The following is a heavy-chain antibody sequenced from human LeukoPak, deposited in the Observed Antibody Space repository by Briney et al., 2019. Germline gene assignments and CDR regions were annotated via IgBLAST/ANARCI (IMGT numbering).Heavy chain of an antibody. J-gene: IGHJ5*02. Sequence: GESLKISCKGSGYSFTTYWVGWVRQMPGKGLEWMGIIYPGDSDTRYSPSFQGQVTISADKSTSTAYLQWSSLKASDTAMYYCARRRDLRRDGNNYRGNWFDPWGQGTLVTVSS. CDR3: ARRRDLRRDGNNYRGNWFDP. V-gene: IGHV5-51*01. D-gene: IGHD5-24*01. CDR2: IYPGDSDT. CDR1: GYSFTTYW.